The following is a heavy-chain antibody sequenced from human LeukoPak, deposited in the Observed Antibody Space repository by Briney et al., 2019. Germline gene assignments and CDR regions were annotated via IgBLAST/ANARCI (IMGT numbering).Heavy chain of an antibody. CDR1: GFTVSSNY. Sequence: GGSLRLSCAASGFTVSSNYMSWVRQAPGKGLEWVSVTYSGGSTYYADSVKGRFTISRDNSKNTLYLQMNSLRAEDTAVYYCTTDASPYCTDGKCYTGGNFDYWGQGTLVIVSS. D-gene: IGHD2-8*01. CDR3: TTDASPYCTDGKCYTGGNFDY. V-gene: IGHV3-53*01. J-gene: IGHJ4*02. CDR2: TYSGGST.